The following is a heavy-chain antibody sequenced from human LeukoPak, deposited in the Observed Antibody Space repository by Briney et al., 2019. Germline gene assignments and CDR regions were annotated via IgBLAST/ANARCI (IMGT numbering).Heavy chain of an antibody. J-gene: IGHJ4*02. CDR2: IYYSGST. CDR1: GGSISTYY. CDR3: ARGGPYYYDSSATPYFDY. V-gene: IGHV4-59*12. Sequence: SETLSLTCTVSGGSISTYYWSWIRQPPGKGLEWIGYIYYSGSTNYNPSLKSRVTISVDTSKNQFSLKLSSVTAADTAVYYCARGGPYYYDSSATPYFDYWGQGTLVTVSS. D-gene: IGHD3-22*01.